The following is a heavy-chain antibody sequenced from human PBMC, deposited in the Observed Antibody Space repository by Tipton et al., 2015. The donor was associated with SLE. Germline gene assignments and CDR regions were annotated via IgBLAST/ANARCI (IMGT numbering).Heavy chain of an antibody. CDR1: GGFISTYY. Sequence: TLSLTCTVSGGFISTYYWSWIRQPAGKGLEWIGRVGSSGSPTYNPPLKSRVTMSVDTSKNQFSLKLSSVTAADTAVYYCARGGCSGGSCYPYYYGMDVWGPGTTVTVSS. CDR2: VGSSGSP. CDR3: ARGGCSGGSCYPYYYGMDV. J-gene: IGHJ6*02. D-gene: IGHD2-15*01. V-gene: IGHV4-4*07.